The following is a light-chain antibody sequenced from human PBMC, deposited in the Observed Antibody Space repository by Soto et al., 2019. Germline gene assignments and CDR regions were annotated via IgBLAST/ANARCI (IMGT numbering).Light chain of an antibody. V-gene: IGLV1-40*01. CDR2: GNT. CDR3: QSYDSSLSGYV. CDR1: SSNIGAGYD. J-gene: IGLJ1*01. Sequence: QSVLTQPPSVSGAPGQRVTISCTGSSSNIGAGYDVHWYQQLPGTAPKLLIYGNTNRPSGVPDRFSSSKSGTSASLAITGLQAEDEAHYSCQSYDSSLSGYVFGTGTKLTVL.